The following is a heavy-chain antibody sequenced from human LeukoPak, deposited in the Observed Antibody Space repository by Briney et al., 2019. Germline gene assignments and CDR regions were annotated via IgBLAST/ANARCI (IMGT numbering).Heavy chain of an antibody. D-gene: IGHD2-2*01. CDR3: AKAPIVVVPAASES. J-gene: IGHJ4*02. CDR1: GFTFSSYA. V-gene: IGHV3-23*01. CDR2: ISGSGGST. Sequence: GGSLRLSCAASGFTFSSYAMSWVRQAPGKGLEWVSAISGSGGSTYYADSVKGRFTISRDNSKNTLYLQMNSPRAEDTAVYYCAKAPIVVVPAASESWGQGTLVTVSS.